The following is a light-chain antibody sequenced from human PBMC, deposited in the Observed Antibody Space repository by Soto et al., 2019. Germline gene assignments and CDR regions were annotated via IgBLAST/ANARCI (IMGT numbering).Light chain of an antibody. CDR1: QDISRF. J-gene: IGKJ1*01. Sequence: DIQMTQSPSAVSASVGDRVTITCRASQDISRFLAWFQQNLGKVPKRLVYLATALQNGAPSRFSGSGSGTEFNFTISSLQPEDFATYYCLQHYAYPWTFGQGTKVDIK. CDR3: LQHYAYPWT. CDR2: LAT. V-gene: IGKV1-17*03.